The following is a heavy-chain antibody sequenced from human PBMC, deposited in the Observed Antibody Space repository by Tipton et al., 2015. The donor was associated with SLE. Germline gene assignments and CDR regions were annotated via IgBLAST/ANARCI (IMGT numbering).Heavy chain of an antibody. CDR2: VYYSGAT. J-gene: IGHJ4*02. D-gene: IGHD4-11*01. Sequence: TLSLTCTVSGGSISSNSYYWGWVRQPPGKGLKYIGSVYYSGATHYNWSRKSRVVISIDTSKSQFSLQLSSVTAADTAVYYCARSGGSSNFDPPGYWGQGTLVTVAS. CDR1: GGSISSNSYY. CDR3: ARSGGSSNFDPPGY. V-gene: IGHV4-39*07.